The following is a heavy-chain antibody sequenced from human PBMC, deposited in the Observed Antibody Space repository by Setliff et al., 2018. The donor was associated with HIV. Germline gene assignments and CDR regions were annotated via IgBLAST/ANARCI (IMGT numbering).Heavy chain of an antibody. CDR1: GFTFSTYA. D-gene: IGHD2-2*01. Sequence: PGGSLRLSCAVSGFTFSTYAMSWVRQAPGKGLEWVSAIANSGGYTYHADSVKGRFTISRDDSKNTLYLQMNSLRAEDTAVYYCAKAPLGYCSSATCYQFDYWGQGTLVTVSS. J-gene: IGHJ4*02. V-gene: IGHV3-23*01. CDR3: AKAPLGYCSSATCYQFDY. CDR2: IANSGGYT.